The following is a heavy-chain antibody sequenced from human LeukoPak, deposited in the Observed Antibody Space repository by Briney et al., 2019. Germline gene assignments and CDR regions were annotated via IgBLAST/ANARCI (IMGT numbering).Heavy chain of an antibody. J-gene: IGHJ4*02. D-gene: IGHD3-10*01. V-gene: IGHV3-23*01. Sequence: GGSLRLSCAASRFTFSSFGMSWVRQAPGKGLEWVSSISGSGVSTYYADSVKSRFTISRDNSKNTLYLQMNSLRAEDTAVYYCAKLLDGAGTGSWGQGTLVTVSS. CDR1: RFTFSSFG. CDR2: ISGSGVST. CDR3: AKLLDGAGTGS.